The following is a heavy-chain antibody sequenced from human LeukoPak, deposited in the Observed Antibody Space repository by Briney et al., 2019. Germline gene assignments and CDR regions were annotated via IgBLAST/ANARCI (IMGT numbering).Heavy chain of an antibody. CDR3: AKYKGAALYYHYGLDV. CDR2: ISGSDGST. Sequence: GGSLRLSCAASGFTFSSYAMNWVRQAPGKGLEWVSTISGSDGSTYYADSVKGRYTISRDNSENTLYLQMSSLRDEDTAVYYCAKYKGAALYYHYGLDVWGPGTTVIVSS. V-gene: IGHV3-23*01. D-gene: IGHD1-14*01. CDR1: GFTFSSYA. J-gene: IGHJ6*02.